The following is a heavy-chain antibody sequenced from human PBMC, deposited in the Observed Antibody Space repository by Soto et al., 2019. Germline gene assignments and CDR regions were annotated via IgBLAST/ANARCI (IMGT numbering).Heavy chain of an antibody. CDR2: ITPLFETT. D-gene: IGHD4-17*01. Sequence: QVQLVQSGAEVKKPGSSVKVSCKASGVTINSFAVTWVRQAPGQGLQWLGGITPLFETTNYAQNFQGRVTITADESTTTSYMELRGLASEDTAVYYCARCYGGYFDDWGQGTLVTVSS. V-gene: IGHV1-69*01. J-gene: IGHJ4*02. CDR1: GVTINSFA. CDR3: ARCYGGYFDD.